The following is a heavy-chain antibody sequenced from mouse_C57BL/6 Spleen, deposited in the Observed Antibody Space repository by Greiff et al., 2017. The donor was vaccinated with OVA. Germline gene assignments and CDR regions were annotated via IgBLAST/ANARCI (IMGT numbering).Heavy chain of an antibody. CDR1: GYAFSSSW. CDR3: AREYYGSSSFAY. Sequence: QVQLQQSGPELVKPGASVKISCKASGYAFSSSWMNWVKQRPGKGLEWIGRIYPGDGDTNYNGKFKGKATLTADKSSSTAYMQLSSLTSEDSAVYVCAREYYGSSSFAYWGQETLVTVSA. V-gene: IGHV1-82*01. CDR2: IYPGDGDT. D-gene: IGHD1-1*01. J-gene: IGHJ3*01.